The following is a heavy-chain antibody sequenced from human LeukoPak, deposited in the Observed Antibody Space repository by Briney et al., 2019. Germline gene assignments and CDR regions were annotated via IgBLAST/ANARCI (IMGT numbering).Heavy chain of an antibody. D-gene: IGHD3-22*01. Sequence: EASVTVSCTASGYTFTGYYMHWVRQAPGQGLEWMGWINPNSGGTNYAQKFQGWVTMTRDTSISTAYMELSRLRSDDTAVYYCARGSEGTYYYDSSGYSNWFDPWGQGTLVTVSS. CDR1: GYTFTGYY. V-gene: IGHV1-2*04. CDR3: ARGSEGTYYYDSSGYSNWFDP. J-gene: IGHJ5*02. CDR2: INPNSGGT.